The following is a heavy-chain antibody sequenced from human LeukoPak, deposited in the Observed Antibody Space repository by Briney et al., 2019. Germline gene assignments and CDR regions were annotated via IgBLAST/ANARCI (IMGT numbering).Heavy chain of an antibody. D-gene: IGHD2-21*01. Sequence: ASVKVSCKVSGYTLTELAMHWVRQAPGKGLEWIGGFDPEKGETIYTQQLQGRLTMTEDTSTDTAYMELSSLTSEDTAVYYCATPLGPLGLIPYYFDYWRQGTLVTVSS. CDR2: FDPEKGET. V-gene: IGHV1-24*01. J-gene: IGHJ4*02. CDR1: GYTLTELA. CDR3: ATPLGPLGLIPYYFDY.